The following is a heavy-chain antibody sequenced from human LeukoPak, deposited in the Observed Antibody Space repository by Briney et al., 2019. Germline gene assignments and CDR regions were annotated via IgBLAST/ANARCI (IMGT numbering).Heavy chain of an antibody. D-gene: IGHD2-2*01. CDR1: GGSISNYY. CDR2: IYYSGNT. Sequence: PSETLSLTCTVSGGSISNYYWSWIRQPPGKGLEWIGYIYYSGNTNYNPSLKSRVTISVDTSKNLFSLKLNSVTAADTAVYYCARVRYCSTNRCYDREFDNWGQGTLVTVSS. J-gene: IGHJ4*02. CDR3: ARVRYCSTNRCYDREFDN. V-gene: IGHV4-59*01.